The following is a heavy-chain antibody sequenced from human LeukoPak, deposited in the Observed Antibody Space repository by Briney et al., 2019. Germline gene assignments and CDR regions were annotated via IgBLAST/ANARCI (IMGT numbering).Heavy chain of an antibody. CDR1: GFTSSSYA. CDR2: ISYDGSYE. V-gene: IGHV3-30*01. J-gene: IGHJ3*02. CDR3: ARNHGFDI. Sequence: PGGSLRLSCAASGFTSSSYAMHWVRQAPGKGLEWVALISYDGSYEYSADSVKGRFTISRDNSKNTLFLQMNSLRAEDTAVYYCARNHGFDIWGQGTMVTVSS.